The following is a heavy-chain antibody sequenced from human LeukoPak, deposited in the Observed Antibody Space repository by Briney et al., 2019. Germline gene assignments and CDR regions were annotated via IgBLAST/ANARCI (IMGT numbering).Heavy chain of an antibody. V-gene: IGHV4-39*07. D-gene: IGHD3-22*01. CDR3: ARAQLLYDSRGGYYGMDV. J-gene: IGHJ6*02. CDR1: GGSISSSSYY. CDR2: INHSGST. Sequence: SETLSLTCTVSGGSISSSSYYWSWIRQPPGKGLEWIGEINHSGSTNYNPSLKSRVTISVDTSKNQFSLKLSSVTAADTAVYYCARAQLLYDSRGGYYGMDVWGQGTTVTVSS.